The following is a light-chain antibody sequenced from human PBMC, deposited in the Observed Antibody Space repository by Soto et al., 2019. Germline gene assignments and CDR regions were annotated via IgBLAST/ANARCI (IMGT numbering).Light chain of an antibody. J-gene: IGLJ1*01. Sequence: QSVLTQPPSASGSPGQSVAISCTGTTSDISGYDYVSWYQQHPGKAPKLMIYEVNKRPSGVPDRFSGSKSGNTASLTVSGLQAEDEADYYCSSHGGNSPYVFGTGTKVTVL. V-gene: IGLV2-8*01. CDR3: SSHGGNSPYV. CDR1: TSDISGYDY. CDR2: EVN.